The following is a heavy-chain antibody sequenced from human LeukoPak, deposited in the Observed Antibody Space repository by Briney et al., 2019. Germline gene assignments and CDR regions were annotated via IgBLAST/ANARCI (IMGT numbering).Heavy chain of an antibody. CDR2: IYPGDSDT. Sequence: GESLKISCKGSGYSFTSYWIGWVRQMPGKGLEWMGIIYPGDSDTRYSPSFQGQVTISADKSISTAYLQWSSLKASDTAMYYCATSSNYYYYGMDVWGQGTTVTVSS. V-gene: IGHV5-51*01. D-gene: IGHD3-16*02. CDR1: GYSFTSYW. J-gene: IGHJ6*02. CDR3: ATSSNYYYYGMDV.